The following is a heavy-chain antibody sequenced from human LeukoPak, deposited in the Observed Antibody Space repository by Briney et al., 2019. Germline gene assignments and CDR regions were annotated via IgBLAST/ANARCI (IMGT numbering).Heavy chain of an antibody. CDR1: GGSISSYY. Sequence: SETLSLTCTVSGGSISSYYWSWIRQPPGKGLEWIGYIYYSGSTNYNPSLKSRVTMSVDTSKNQFSLKLSSVTAADTAVYYCARDSSSSGSAFDIWGQGTMVTVSS. V-gene: IGHV4-59*12. J-gene: IGHJ3*02. D-gene: IGHD6-6*01. CDR3: ARDSSSSGSAFDI. CDR2: IYYSGST.